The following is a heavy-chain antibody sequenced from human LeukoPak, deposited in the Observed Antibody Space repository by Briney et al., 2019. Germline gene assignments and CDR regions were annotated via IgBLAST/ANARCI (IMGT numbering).Heavy chain of an antibody. CDR1: GGSFSGYY. V-gene: IGHV4-59*08. J-gene: IGHJ4*02. CDR3: ASSPFFDY. CDR2: IYYGGST. Sequence: PSETLSLTCAVYGGSFSGYYWSWIRQPPGKGLEWIGYIYYGGSTNYNPSLKSRVTISVDTSKNQFSLKLSSVTAADTAVYYCASSPFFDYWGQGTLVTVSS.